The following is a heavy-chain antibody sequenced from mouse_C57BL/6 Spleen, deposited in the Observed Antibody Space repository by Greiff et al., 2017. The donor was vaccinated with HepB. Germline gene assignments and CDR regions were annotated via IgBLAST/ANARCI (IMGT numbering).Heavy chain of an antibody. J-gene: IGHJ1*03. CDR3: ARWDYYGSSDWYFDV. CDR1: GYTFTSYW. CDR2: IDPSDSYT. D-gene: IGHD1-1*01. V-gene: IGHV1-50*01. Sequence: QVHVKQPGAELVKPGASVKLSCKASGYTFTSYWMQWVKQRPGQGLEWIGEIDPSDSYTNYNQKFKGKATLTVDTSSSTAYMQLSSLTSEDSAVYYCARWDYYGSSDWYFDVWGTGTTVTVSS.